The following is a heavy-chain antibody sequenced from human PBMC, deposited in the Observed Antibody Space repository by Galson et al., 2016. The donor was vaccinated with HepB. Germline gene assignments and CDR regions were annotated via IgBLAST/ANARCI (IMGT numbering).Heavy chain of an antibody. CDR1: GFTFSSYA. CDR3: ARDRGFYSSTRD. CDR2: IRGDGAP. J-gene: IGHJ4*02. V-gene: IGHV3-23*01. D-gene: IGHD2-2*01. Sequence: SLRLSCAASGFTFSSYAMSWVRQAPGKGLEWVSSIRGDGAPYYVESMKGRFTITRDNSKDTLYLQMISLRAEDTAVYYCARDRGFYSSTRDWGQGTLVTVSS.